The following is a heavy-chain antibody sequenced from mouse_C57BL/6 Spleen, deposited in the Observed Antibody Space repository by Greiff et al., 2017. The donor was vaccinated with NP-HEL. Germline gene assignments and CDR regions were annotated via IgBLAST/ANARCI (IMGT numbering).Heavy chain of an antibody. Sequence: VKLMESGPELVKPGASVKISCKASGYAFSSSWMNWVKQRPGKGLEWIGRIYPGDGDTNYNGKFKGKATLTADKSSSTAYMQLSSLTSEDSAVYFCARGVVPDYWGQGTTLTVSS. D-gene: IGHD1-1*01. V-gene: IGHV1-82*01. J-gene: IGHJ2*01. CDR3: ARGVVPDY. CDR1: GYAFSSSW. CDR2: IYPGDGDT.